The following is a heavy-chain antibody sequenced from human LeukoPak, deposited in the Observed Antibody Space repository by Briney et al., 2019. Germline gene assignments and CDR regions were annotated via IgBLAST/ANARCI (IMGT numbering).Heavy chain of an antibody. CDR2: IVVGSGNT. V-gene: IGHV1-58*02. J-gene: IGHJ4*02. CDR3: AAVSGYSYGYYFDY. D-gene: IGHD5-18*01. CDR1: GFTFTSSA. Sequence: ASVKVSCKASGFTFTSSAMQWVRQARGQRLEWIGWIVVGSGNTNYAQKFQERVTITRDMSTSTAYMELSSLRSEDTAVYYCAAVSGYSYGYYFDYWGQGTLVTVSS.